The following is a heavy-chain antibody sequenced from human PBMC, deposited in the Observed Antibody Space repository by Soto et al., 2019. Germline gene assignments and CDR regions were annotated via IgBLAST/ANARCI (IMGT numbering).Heavy chain of an antibody. D-gene: IGHD2-15*01. CDR1: GGSLNSDSYY. CDR3: VRGNDCATVDACLRYFDA. CDR2: IYSSGST. V-gene: IGHV4-30-4*01. J-gene: IGHJ4*02. Sequence: QVRLQESGPGLVKPSQTLSLTCTVSGGSLNSDSYYWGWIRQPPGKGLEWIGYIYSSGSTYSNPSLTLPVGMSAGTSQNHFSLPLTSVTAADTAVYFCVRGNDCATVDACLRYFDAWGQGIPGAVSS.